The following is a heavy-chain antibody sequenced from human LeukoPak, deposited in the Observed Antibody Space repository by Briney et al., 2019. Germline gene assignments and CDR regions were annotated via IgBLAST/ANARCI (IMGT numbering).Heavy chain of an antibody. CDR3: ARDPNGNPDFDY. J-gene: IGHJ4*02. D-gene: IGHD2-8*01. CDR1: GFSFSNYG. V-gene: IGHV3-21*05. Sequence: PGGSLRLSCKVSGFSFSNYGMDWVRQVPGKGLEWLSFIDSSSYTSYADSVKGRSTISRDNAENSLYLQMSSLTVEDTAVYYCARDPNGNPDFDYWGQGTLVTVSS. CDR2: IDSSSYT.